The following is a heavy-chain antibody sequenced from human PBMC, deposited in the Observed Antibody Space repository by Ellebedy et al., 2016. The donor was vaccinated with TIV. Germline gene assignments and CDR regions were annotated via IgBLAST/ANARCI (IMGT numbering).Heavy chain of an antibody. Sequence: GESLKISCAASGFTFNSYAMSWVRQAPGKGLEWVSTISNTGSRTYYADSVEGRFIISRDNSKRTLYLQMNSLRAEDTAVYYCAKGRGGGSDSSAPRYYFDYWGQGTLVTASS. CDR1: GFTFNSYA. V-gene: IGHV3-23*01. CDR2: ISNTGSRT. CDR3: AKGRGGGSDSSAPRYYFDY. D-gene: IGHD6-19*01. J-gene: IGHJ4*02.